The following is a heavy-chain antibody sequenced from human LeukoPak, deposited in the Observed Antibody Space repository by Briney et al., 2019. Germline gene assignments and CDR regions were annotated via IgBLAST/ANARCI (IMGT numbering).Heavy chain of an antibody. J-gene: IGHJ4*02. V-gene: IGHV3-43*01. Sequence: GGSLRLSCAASGFTFDDYTMPWVRQAPGKGLEWVSLISWDGGSTYYADSVKGRFTISRDNSKNSLYLQMNSLRTEDTALYYCAKEGGGRPFDYWGQGTLVTVSS. D-gene: IGHD1-26*01. CDR3: AKEGGGRPFDY. CDR1: GFTFDDYT. CDR2: ISWDGGST.